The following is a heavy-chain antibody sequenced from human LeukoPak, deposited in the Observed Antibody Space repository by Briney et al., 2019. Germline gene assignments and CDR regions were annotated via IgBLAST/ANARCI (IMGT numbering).Heavy chain of an antibody. CDR1: GGSISSYY. CDR3: ARYLAGGPFDY. Sequence: TPSETLSLTCTVSGGSISSYYWSWIRQPPGKGLEWIGYIYYSGSTNYNPSHKSRVTISVDTSKNQFSLKLSSVTTADTAVYYCARYLAGGPFDYWGQGTLVTVSS. CDR2: IYYSGST. V-gene: IGHV4-59*01. J-gene: IGHJ4*02. D-gene: IGHD2-8*02.